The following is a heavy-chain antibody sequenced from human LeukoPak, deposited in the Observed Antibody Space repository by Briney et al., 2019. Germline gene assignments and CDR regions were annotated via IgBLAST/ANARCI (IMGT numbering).Heavy chain of an antibody. CDR1: GFTFSSYA. V-gene: IGHV3-23*01. CDR3: AKTGSVGMIANSLDC. D-gene: IGHD3-22*01. CDR2: LSGGSSTT. J-gene: IGHJ4*02. Sequence: KAGGYLRLSCAASGFTFSSYAMIWVRQAPGKGLEWVSTLSGGSSTTYYADSVKGRFTISRDNSKNTLSLQMNSLRAEDTAIYYCAKTGSVGMIANSLDCWGQGTLVTVSS.